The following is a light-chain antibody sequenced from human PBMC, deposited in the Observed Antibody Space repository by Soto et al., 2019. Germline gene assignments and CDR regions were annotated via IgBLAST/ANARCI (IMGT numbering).Light chain of an antibody. CDR3: SSYTSSGTYV. J-gene: IGLJ1*01. CDR1: SSDVGSYDY. CDR2: EVS. Sequence: QSVLTQPASVSGSPGQSITISCTGTSSDVGSYDYVSWYQQHPGKAPKLMIYEVSNRPSGVSNRFSGSKSGNTASLTISGLQAEDEADYYCSSYTSSGTYVFGPGTQLTVL. V-gene: IGLV2-14*01.